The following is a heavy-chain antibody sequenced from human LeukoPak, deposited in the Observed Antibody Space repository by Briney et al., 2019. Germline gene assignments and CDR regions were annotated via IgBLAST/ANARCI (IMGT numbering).Heavy chain of an antibody. Sequence: SGPTLVNPTQTLTLTCTFSGFSLSTSGMRVSWIRQPPGKALEWLARIDWDDDKFYNTSLKTRLTISKDTSKNQVVLTMTNMDPVDTATYYYARGGGATAVDYWGQGTLVTVSS. CDR3: ARGGGATAVDY. D-gene: IGHD1-26*01. J-gene: IGHJ4*02. CDR1: GFSLSTSGMR. CDR2: IDWDDDK. V-gene: IGHV2-70*04.